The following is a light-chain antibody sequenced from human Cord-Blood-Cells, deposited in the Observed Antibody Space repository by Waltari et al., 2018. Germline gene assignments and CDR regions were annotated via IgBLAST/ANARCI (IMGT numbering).Light chain of an antibody. CDR1: QGIRHW. V-gene: IGKV1-5*01. CDR2: DAS. J-gene: IGKJ2*01. Sequence: DLQLIQSPSTLSASVGDRGTITCRASQGIRHWLACYQQKPGKAPKLLIYDASSLESGVPSMFSGSGSGTEFTLTISSLQPDDFAKYYCQQYNSYPYTFGQGTKLEIK. CDR3: QQYNSYPYT.